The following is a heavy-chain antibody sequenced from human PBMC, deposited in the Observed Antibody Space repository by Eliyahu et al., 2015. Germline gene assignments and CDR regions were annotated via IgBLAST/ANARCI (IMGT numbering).Heavy chain of an antibody. Sequence: QVQLQQWGAGLLKPSETLSLTCGVYGGAFSGYYWTWIRQSPGKGLEWIGEVNQRGFTNYNPSLRSRVFLSVDTAKQQFSLNLTSVTAADSATYFCARGRLASRFWGQGTLVTVSS. CDR3: ARGRLASRF. J-gene: IGHJ4*02. D-gene: IGHD3-16*01. CDR2: VNQRGFT. CDR1: GGAFSGYY. V-gene: IGHV4-34*01.